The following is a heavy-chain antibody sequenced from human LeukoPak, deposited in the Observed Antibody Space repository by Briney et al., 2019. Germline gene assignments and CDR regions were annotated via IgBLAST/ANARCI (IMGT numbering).Heavy chain of an antibody. V-gene: IGHV5-51*01. CDR2: IYPGDSDT. CDR1: GYSFTSYW. D-gene: IGHD1-26*01. J-gene: IGHJ4*02. Sequence: GESLKISYKASGYSFTSYWIAWVRQMPGKGLEWMGIIYPGDSDTRYSPSFQGQVTISADKSISTAYLQWSSLKASDTAMYYCARDKSGSASGSGRYDYWGQGTLVTVSS. CDR3: ARDKSGSASGSGRYDY.